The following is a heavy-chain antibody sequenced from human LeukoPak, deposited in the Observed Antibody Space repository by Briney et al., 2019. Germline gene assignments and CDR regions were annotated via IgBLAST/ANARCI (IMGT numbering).Heavy chain of an antibody. Sequence: GGSLRLSCAASGFTFSDYRMNWVRQAPGKGVEWISYIGISSGNTKYADSVKGRFTISGDKAKNSLYLQMNSLRVEDTAVYYCARDYKYAFDNWGQGTLVTVSS. V-gene: IGHV3-48*01. D-gene: IGHD5-24*01. J-gene: IGHJ4*02. CDR2: IGISSGNT. CDR1: GFTFSDYR. CDR3: ARDYKYAFDN.